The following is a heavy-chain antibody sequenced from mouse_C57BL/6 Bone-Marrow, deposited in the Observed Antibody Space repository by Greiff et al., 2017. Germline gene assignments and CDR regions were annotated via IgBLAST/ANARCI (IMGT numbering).Heavy chain of an antibody. J-gene: IGHJ3*01. CDR1: GFTFSDYG. CDR2: ISSGSSTI. D-gene: IGHD1-1*02. Sequence: EVKLMESGGGLVKPGGSLKLSCAASGFTFSDYGMHWVRQAPEKGLEWVAYISSGSSTIYYADTVKGRFTISRDNAKNTLFLQMTSLRSEDTAMYYCARPLRWDEAAWFAYWGQGTLVTVSA. CDR3: ARPLRWDEAAWFAY. V-gene: IGHV5-17*01.